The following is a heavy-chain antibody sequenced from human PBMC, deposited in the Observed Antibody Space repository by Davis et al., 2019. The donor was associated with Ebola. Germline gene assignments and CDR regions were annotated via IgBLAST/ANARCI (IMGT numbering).Heavy chain of an antibody. Sequence: GESLKISCAVSGFSFSSYSMNWVRQAPGKGLEWISSISSSGTVTYYADSVKGRFTISRDSSKNTLDLQMNSLRAEDTALYSCTKGDRDYSSSPFDYWGQGTLVTVSS. CDR3: TKGDRDYSSSPFDY. D-gene: IGHD3-22*01. CDR2: ISSSGTVT. J-gene: IGHJ4*02. CDR1: GFSFSSYS. V-gene: IGHV3-21*04.